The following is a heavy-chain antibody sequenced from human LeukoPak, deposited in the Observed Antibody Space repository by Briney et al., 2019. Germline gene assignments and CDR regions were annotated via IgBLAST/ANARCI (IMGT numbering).Heavy chain of an antibody. CDR1: GFTFSRYG. CDR2: IRYDGCNK. J-gene: IGHJ5*02. D-gene: IGHD2-2*01. Sequence: GGSLRLSCAASGFTFSRYGMHWVRQAPGKGLEGVAFIRYDGCNKYYADSVKGRFTISRDNSKNTLYLQMNSLRAEDTAVYYCAKDSVQLLFHWFDPWGQGTLVTVSS. CDR3: AKDSVQLLFHWFDP. V-gene: IGHV3-30*02.